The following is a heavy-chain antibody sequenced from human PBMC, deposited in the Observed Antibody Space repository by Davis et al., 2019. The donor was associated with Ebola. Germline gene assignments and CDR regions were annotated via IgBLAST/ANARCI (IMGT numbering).Heavy chain of an antibody. CDR1: GFTFSSYG. J-gene: IGHJ4*02. D-gene: IGHD1-26*01. CDR2: ISGSGGRT. Sequence: GESLKISCAASGFTFSSYGMSWVRQAPGKGLEWVSGISGSGGRTYYADSVKGRFTISRDNSKNTLYLQMDSLRAEDTAVYYCAKQRGVGAIDYDYWGRGTVVTVSS. CDR3: AKQRGVGAIDYDY. V-gene: IGHV3-23*01.